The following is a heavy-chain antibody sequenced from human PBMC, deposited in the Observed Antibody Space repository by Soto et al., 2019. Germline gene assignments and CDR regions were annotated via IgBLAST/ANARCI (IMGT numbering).Heavy chain of an antibody. CDR2: ISYDGSNK. CDR3: AREEYYYDSSGYYYRDYYYGMDV. D-gene: IGHD3-22*01. J-gene: IGHJ6*02. Sequence: GGSLRLSCAASGFTFSSYAMHWVRQAPGKGLEWVAVISYDGSNKYYADSVKGRFTISRDNSKNTLYLQMNSLRAEDTAVYYCAREEYYYDSSGYYYRDYYYGMDVWGQGTTVTVSS. V-gene: IGHV3-30-3*01. CDR1: GFTFSSYA.